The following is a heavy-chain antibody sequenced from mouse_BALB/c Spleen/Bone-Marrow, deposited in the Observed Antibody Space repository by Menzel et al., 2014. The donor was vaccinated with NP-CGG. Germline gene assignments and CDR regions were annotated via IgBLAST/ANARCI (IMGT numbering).Heavy chain of an antibody. CDR3: ARKGYGNYHYYAMDY. D-gene: IGHD2-1*01. Sequence: VQLQQSGAELAKPGASVKMSCKASGYTFTGYWMYWIKQRPGQGLEWIGYINPSTGYTEYNQKFKDKATLTADKSSNTAYMQLSSLTSEDSAVYYCARKGYGNYHYYAMDYWGQGTSVTVSS. CDR1: GYTFTGYW. J-gene: IGHJ4*01. CDR2: INPSTGYT. V-gene: IGHV1-7*01.